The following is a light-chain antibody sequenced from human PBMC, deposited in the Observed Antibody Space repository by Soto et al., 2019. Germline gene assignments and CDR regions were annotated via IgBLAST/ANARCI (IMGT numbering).Light chain of an antibody. CDR1: QGISSY. CDR2: AAS. Sequence: DIQLTQSPSFLSASVGDRVTITCRASQGISSYLAWYQQKPGKAPKLLIYAASTLQSGVPSRFSGSGCGTEFTLTISSLQLEDFATYYCQRLNSYPLTLGGGTKGDIK. CDR3: QRLNSYPLT. J-gene: IGKJ4*01. V-gene: IGKV1-9*01.